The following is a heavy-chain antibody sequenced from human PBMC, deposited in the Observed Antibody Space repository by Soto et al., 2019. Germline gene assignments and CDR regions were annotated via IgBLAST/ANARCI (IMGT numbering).Heavy chain of an antibody. CDR2: MNPNSGNT. D-gene: IGHD3-10*01. Sequence: QVQLVQSGAEVKKPGASVKVSCKASGYTFTSYDINWVRQATGQGLEWMGWMNPNSGNTGYAQKFQGRXXXXXXXXXXXXXXXXXXXXXXXXXXXYCARRMVRGGRWLEAFDYWGQGTLVTVSS. CDR1: GYTFTSYD. J-gene: IGHJ4*02. V-gene: IGHV1-8*01. CDR3: ARRMVRGGRWLEAFDY.